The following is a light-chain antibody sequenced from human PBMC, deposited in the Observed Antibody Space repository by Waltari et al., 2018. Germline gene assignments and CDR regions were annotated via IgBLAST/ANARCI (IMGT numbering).Light chain of an antibody. Sequence: EVVMTQSPATLSLSPGESATLSCRASLSVGTHLAWYQQKPGQAPRLLIYGASNRATGIPVRFSGSGSGTDFTLTISTLEPEDFAVYYCQQRSSGRTFGQGTKVEIK. CDR2: GAS. J-gene: IGKJ1*01. V-gene: IGKV3-11*01. CDR1: LSVGTH. CDR3: QQRSSGRT.